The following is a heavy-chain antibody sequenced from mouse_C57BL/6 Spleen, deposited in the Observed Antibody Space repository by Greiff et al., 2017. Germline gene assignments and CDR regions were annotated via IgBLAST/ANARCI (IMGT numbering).Heavy chain of an antibody. CDR2: IYPGSGST. J-gene: IGHJ2*01. CDR1: GYTFTSYW. CDR3: AREGGNGARDY. Sequence: VQLQQSGAELVKPGASVKMSCKASGYTFTSYWITWVKQRPGQGLEWIGDIYPGSGSTNYNEKFKSKATLTVDTSSSTAYLQLRSLTSEGSAVYDCAREGGNGARDYWGQGTTLTVSS. V-gene: IGHV1-55*01.